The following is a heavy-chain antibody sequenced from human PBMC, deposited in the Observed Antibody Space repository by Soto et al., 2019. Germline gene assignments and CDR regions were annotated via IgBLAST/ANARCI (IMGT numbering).Heavy chain of an antibody. CDR1: GYTFTSCG. J-gene: IGHJ4*02. D-gene: IGHD1-26*01. CDR3: AREVGAWFDF. V-gene: IGHV1-18*01. CDR2: ISAYNGNT. Sequence: ASVKVSCKASGYTFTSCGSSWVRQAPGQGLEWMGWISAYNGNTNYAQKLQGRVTMTTDTSTSTAYLDLGSLRSDDTAVYYCAREVGAWFDFWGQGTLVTVSS.